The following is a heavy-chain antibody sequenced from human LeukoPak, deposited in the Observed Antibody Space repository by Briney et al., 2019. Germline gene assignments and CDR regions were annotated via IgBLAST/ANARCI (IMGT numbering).Heavy chain of an antibody. V-gene: IGHV3-48*03. J-gene: IGHJ4*02. D-gene: IGHD5-24*01. CDR2: ISSSGSSI. CDR3: ARDSSYNAFDY. Sequence: PGGSLRLSCAASGLTFSSYEMNWVRQAPGKGLEWVSYISSSGSSIYYADSVKGRFTISRDNAKNSLYLQMNSLRAEDTAMYYCARDSSYNAFDYWGQGTLVTVSS. CDR1: GLTFSSYE.